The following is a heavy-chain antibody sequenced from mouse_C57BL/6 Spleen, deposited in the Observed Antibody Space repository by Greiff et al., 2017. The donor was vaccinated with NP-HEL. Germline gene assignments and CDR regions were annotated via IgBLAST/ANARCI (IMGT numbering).Heavy chain of an antibody. CDR3: ARSYGDYYAMDY. V-gene: IGHV1-77*01. CDR1: GYTFTDYY. D-gene: IGHD1-1*01. CDR2: IGPGSGST. Sequence: QVQLQQSGAELVKPGASVKISCKASGYTFTDYYINWVKQRPGQGLECIGKIGPGSGSTYYNEKFKGKATLTADKSSSTAYMQLSSLTSEDSAVYFCARSYGDYYAMDYWGQGTSVTVSS. J-gene: IGHJ4*01.